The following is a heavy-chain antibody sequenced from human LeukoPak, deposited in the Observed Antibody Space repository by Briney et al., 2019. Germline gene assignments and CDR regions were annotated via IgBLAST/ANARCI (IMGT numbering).Heavy chain of an antibody. CDR1: GGSISSYY. CDR3: ARANIAVAAIDY. CDR2: IYYSRST. Sequence: SETLSLTCTVSGGSISSYYWSWIRQPPGKGLEWIGYIYYSRSTNYNPSLKSRVTISVDTSKNQFSLKLSSVTAADTAVYYCARANIAVAAIDYWGQGTLVTVSS. V-gene: IGHV4-59*08. D-gene: IGHD6-19*01. J-gene: IGHJ4*02.